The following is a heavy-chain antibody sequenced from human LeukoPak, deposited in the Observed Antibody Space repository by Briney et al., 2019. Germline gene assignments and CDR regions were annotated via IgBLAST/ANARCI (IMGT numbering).Heavy chain of an antibody. V-gene: IGHV3-30*02. CDR2: IRNDGSNK. J-gene: IGHJ4*02. CDR1: GFTFSSYA. CDR3: AKGYDYVWGSYRYPPGDY. Sequence: GGSLRLSCAASGFTFSSYAMHWVRQAPGKGLEWVTFIRNDGSNKYYADSVKGRFTISRDNSKNTPYLQMNSLRAEDTAVYYCAKGYDYVWGSYRYPPGDYWGQGTLVTVSS. D-gene: IGHD3-16*02.